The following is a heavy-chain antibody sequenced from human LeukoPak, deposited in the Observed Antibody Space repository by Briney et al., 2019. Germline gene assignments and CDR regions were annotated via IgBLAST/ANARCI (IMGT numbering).Heavy chain of an antibody. Sequence: GGSLRLSCIVSGFTFSSDRMHWVRQVPGKGLVWVSRIETDGTGAVYADAVEGRFTISRDNAKNMLYLQMNSLRAEDTAVYYCVRGGFNGNWGQGTLVTVSS. CDR2: IETDGTGA. D-gene: IGHD2-8*01. CDR3: VRGGFNGN. CDR1: GFTFSSDR. J-gene: IGHJ4*02. V-gene: IGHV3-74*03.